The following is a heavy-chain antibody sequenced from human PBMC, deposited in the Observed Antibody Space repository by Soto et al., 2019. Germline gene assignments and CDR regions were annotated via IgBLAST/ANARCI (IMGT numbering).Heavy chain of an antibody. CDR3: ARDGAYCSSIGCQNPFDH. Sequence: QVQLQESGPGLVQPSQTLSLSCTVSGGSINGGGYYWNCIRQLPGKGLEWIGYMYYNGNTYYNPSLQSRATISFGTSHDQFSLRLTSVTAADTAVYFCARDGAYCSSIGCQNPFDHWGQGTLVTVSP. CDR1: GGSINGGGYY. J-gene: IGHJ4*02. D-gene: IGHD2-2*01. CDR2: MYYNGNT. V-gene: IGHV4-31*03.